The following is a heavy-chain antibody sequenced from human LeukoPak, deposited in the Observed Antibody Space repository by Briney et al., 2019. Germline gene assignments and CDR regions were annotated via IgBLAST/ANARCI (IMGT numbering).Heavy chain of an antibody. D-gene: IGHD1-26*01. CDR2: TNPNTGDT. CDR1: GYTFTGYY. J-gene: IGHJ4*02. Sequence: ASVKVSCKASGYTFTGYYIHWVRQAPGQGLEWMGWTNPNTGDTDYAQNFQGRVTMTRDTFVTTVYMELNSLRSDDTAVYYCARQVIDPWVGAFDNWGQGTLVTVSS. V-gene: IGHV1-2*02. CDR3: ARQVIDPWVGAFDN.